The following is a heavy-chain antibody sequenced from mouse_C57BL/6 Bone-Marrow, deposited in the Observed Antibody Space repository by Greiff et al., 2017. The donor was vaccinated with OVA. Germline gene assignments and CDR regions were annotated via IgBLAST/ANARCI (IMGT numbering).Heavy chain of an antibody. Sequence: EVHLVESGGGLVKPGGSLKLSCAASGFTFSSYAMSWVRQTPEKRLEWVATISDGGSYTYYPDNVKGRFTISRDNAKNNLYLQMSHLKSEDTAMYYCARELVPYAMDYWGQGTSVTVSS. CDR3: ARELVPYAMDY. V-gene: IGHV5-4*01. J-gene: IGHJ4*01. D-gene: IGHD2-2*01. CDR1: GFTFSSYA. CDR2: ISDGGSYT.